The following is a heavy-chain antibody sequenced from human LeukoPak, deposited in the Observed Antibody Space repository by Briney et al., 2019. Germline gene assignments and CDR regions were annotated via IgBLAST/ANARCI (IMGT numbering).Heavy chain of an antibody. V-gene: IGHV1-2*02. CDR3: ASDLRELSLTSFLDY. Sequence: GASVKVSCKASGYTFTGYYMHWGRQAPGQGLEWMGWINPNSGGTNYAQKFQGSVTMTRDTSISTAYMELSRLRSGDTAVYYCASDLRELSLTSFLDYWGQGALVTVSS. J-gene: IGHJ4*02. CDR2: INPNSGGT. CDR1: GYTFTGYY. D-gene: IGHD1-26*01.